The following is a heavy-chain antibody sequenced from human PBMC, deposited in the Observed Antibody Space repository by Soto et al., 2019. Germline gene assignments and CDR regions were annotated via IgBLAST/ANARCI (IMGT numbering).Heavy chain of an antibody. CDR2: VSYDGSNK. V-gene: IGHV3-30*09. CDR3: ARDQDRVGRRGYSAPRGLYAMDV. CDR1: GGLFINYA. Sequence: PGSYLGLFCAPSGGLFINYAWHWVRQEPGKGLETVAIVSYDGSNKYYAESVMGRFAISRDNSKNTLYLHMDSLRAEDTAVYYCARDQDRVGRRGYSAPRGLYAMDVWCQGTTVTVS. J-gene: IGHJ6*02. D-gene: IGHD3-22*01.